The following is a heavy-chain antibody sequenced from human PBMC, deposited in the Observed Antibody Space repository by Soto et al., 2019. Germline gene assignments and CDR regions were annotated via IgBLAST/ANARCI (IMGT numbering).Heavy chain of an antibody. V-gene: IGHV1-18*04. J-gene: IGHJ5*02. Sequence: ASVKVSCKASGYSFPSYGISWVRQPPGEGPERKGWISAYNGNTNYAQKLQRRVTMTTDTSTSTAYLELRRLRSDAPAGYYCACAGPALIWVRTWGQGSLVSV. D-gene: IGHD2-2*01. CDR1: GYSFPSYG. CDR3: ACAGPALIWVRT. CDR2: ISAYNGNT.